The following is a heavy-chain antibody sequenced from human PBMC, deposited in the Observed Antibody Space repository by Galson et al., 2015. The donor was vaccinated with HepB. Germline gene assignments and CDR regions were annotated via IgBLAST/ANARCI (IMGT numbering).Heavy chain of an antibody. V-gene: IGHV3-66*02. J-gene: IGHJ6*02. CDR1: GFTVSSYY. CDR3: ARDEYSLIPWNYYGMDV. D-gene: IGHD4-11*01. CDR2: IYSGGVT. Sequence: SLRLSCAASGFTVSSYYMNWVRQAPGKGLERVSIIYSGGVTYYADSVKGRFTISRDHSKNTLYLQMDSLRTEDTAVYYCARDEYSLIPWNYYGMDVWGQGTTVTVSS.